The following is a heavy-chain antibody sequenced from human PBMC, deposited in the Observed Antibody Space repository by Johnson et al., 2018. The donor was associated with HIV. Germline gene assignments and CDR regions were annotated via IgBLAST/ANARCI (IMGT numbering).Heavy chain of an antibody. CDR2: ISWRSGNK. V-gene: IGHV3-9*03. D-gene: IGHD6-13*01. J-gene: IGHJ3*02. CDR3: ARASLGAAPGILSAFDI. CDR1: GFTFDDYA. Sequence: VQLVESGGGVVQPGRSLRLSCAASGFTFDDYAMHWVRQAPGRGLEWVSRISWRSGNKGYADSVKGRFTISRDNDKNTVYLQMNSLGAEDMAVYYCARASLGAAPGILSAFDIWGQGTVVTVSS.